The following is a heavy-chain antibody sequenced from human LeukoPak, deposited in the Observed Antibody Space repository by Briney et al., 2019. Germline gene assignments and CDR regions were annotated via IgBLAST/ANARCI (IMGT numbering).Heavy chain of an antibody. CDR3: ARRVPSQVITDYFDY. D-gene: IGHD3-16*01. V-gene: IGHV3-48*04. CDR1: GFTFSTYS. CDR2: IDSSTRTI. J-gene: IGHJ4*02. Sequence: GGSLRLSCAASGFTFSTYSMNWVRQAPGKGLEWVSFIDSSTRTIFYADSVKGRFTISRDNAKNSLFLQMNSLRAEDTAVYNCARRVPSQVITDYFDYWGQGALVTVSS.